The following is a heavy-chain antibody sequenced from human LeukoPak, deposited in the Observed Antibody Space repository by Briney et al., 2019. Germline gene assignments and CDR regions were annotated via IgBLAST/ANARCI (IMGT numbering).Heavy chain of an antibody. CDR3: SVNPRRFPTDV. V-gene: IGHV3-48*01. CDR2: ISSSSSTI. Sequence: PGGSLRLSCAASGFTFSSYSMDWVRQAPGKGLEWVSYISSSSSTIYYADSVKGRFTISRDNAKNSLYLQMNSLRAEDTAVYYCSVNPRRFPTDVWGKGTTVTVSS. J-gene: IGHJ6*04. CDR1: GFTFSSYS. D-gene: IGHD3-3*01.